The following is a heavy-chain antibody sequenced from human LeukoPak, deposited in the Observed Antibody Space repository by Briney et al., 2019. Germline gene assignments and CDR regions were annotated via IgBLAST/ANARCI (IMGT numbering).Heavy chain of an antibody. Sequence: GRSLRLSCAASGFTFSSYAMHWVRQAPGKGLEWVAVISYGGSNKYYADSVKGRFTISRDNSKNTLYVQMNSLRAEDTAVYYCAKDLFAVRGVSGYYYMDVWGKGTTVTISS. CDR3: AKDLFAVRGVSGYYYMDV. J-gene: IGHJ6*03. CDR2: ISYGGSNK. CDR1: GFTFSSYA. V-gene: IGHV3-30*04. D-gene: IGHD3-10*01.